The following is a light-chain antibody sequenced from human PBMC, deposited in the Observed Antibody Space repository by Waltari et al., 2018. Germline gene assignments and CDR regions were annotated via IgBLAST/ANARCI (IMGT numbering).Light chain of an antibody. J-gene: IGLJ1*01. CDR3: QSADSDGTFV. V-gene: IGLV3-25*03. CDR1: TLPRQP. CDR2: KGS. Sequence: SSELPQPPSVSVSPGQTARITCSGETLPRQPASWYQQKPGQAPVLVMYKGSERPSEIPDRFSGSSSGTTVTLTISGVQQEDEGDYYCQSADSDGTFVFGGGTTVSVL.